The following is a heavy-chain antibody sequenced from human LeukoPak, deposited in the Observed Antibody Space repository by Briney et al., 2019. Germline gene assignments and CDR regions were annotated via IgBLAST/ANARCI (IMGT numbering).Heavy chain of an antibody. CDR1: GYSFSNDW. D-gene: IGHD5-12*01. V-gene: IGHV5-51*01. CDR3: ATLDGYDKSDNYYFPGMDV. Sequence: GESLKISCKGSGYSFSNDWIAWVRQMPGKGLEWMGIIYTGDSETRYSPSFQAQVTISADMSITPAYLQWSSPKAWGTAMYYCATLDGYDKSDNYYFPGMDVWSQGTTVTVSS. J-gene: IGHJ6*02. CDR2: IYTGDSET.